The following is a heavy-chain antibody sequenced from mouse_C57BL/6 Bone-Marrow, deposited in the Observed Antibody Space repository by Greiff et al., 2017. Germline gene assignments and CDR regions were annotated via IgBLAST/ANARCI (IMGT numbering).Heavy chain of an antibody. CDR3: GRSRGYLLAY. CDR2: IYWGDVK. D-gene: IGHD2-2*01. J-gene: IGHJ3*01. CDR1: GFSLSTSGMG. Sequence: QVTLKVSGPGILQSSQTLSLTCSFSGFSLSTSGMGVSWIRQPSGKGLDWLAPIYWGDVKRDNPSRKSRLTSSKDTSRNQVFLKITSVDTADTATYDCGRSRGYLLAYWGQGTLVTVSA. V-gene: IGHV8-12*01.